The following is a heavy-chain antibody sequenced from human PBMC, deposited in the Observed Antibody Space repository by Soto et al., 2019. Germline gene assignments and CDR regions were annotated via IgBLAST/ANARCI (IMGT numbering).Heavy chain of an antibody. J-gene: IGHJ5*02. CDR1: CGSISSSSYY. V-gene: IGHV4-39*02. CDR2: IYYSGST. Sequence: PSETLSLTCSVSCGSISSSSYYWGWIRQPPGKGLEWIGSIYYSGSTYYNPSLKSRVTMSVDPSKNQFSLQLNSVTPEYTAVYYCAREGIAAAGFVRWFDPWGQGTLVTVSS. D-gene: IGHD6-13*01. CDR3: AREGIAAAGFVRWFDP.